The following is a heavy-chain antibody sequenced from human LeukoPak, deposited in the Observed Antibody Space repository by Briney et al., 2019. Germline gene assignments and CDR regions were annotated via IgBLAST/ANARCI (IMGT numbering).Heavy chain of an antibody. Sequence: SETLSLTCSVSDGSINSYYWNWIRRPPGKGLEWIGYIYHNGNTYYSPSLKSRVTISVDRSKNQLSLKLSSVTAADTAMYYCASGGYSYGFDYWGQGTLVTVSS. J-gene: IGHJ4*02. CDR1: DGSINSYY. CDR3: ASGGYSYGFDY. V-gene: IGHV4-59*12. CDR2: IYHNGNT. D-gene: IGHD5-18*01.